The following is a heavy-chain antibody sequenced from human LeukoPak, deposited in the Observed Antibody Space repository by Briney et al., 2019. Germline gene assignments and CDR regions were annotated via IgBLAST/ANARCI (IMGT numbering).Heavy chain of an antibody. CDR1: GGSISSYY. Sequence: PSETLSLTCTVYGGSISSYYWSWIRQPAGKGLEWIGRIYISGSTNYNPSLKSRVTMSVDTSKNQFSLKLNSMTAADTAVYYCARETLAAAGVFDYWGQGTLVTVSS. CDR2: IYISGST. V-gene: IGHV4-4*07. J-gene: IGHJ4*02. CDR3: ARETLAAAGVFDY. D-gene: IGHD6-13*01.